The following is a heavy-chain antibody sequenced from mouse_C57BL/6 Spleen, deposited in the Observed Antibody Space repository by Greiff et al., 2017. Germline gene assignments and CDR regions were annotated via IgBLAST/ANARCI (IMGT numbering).Heavy chain of an antibody. V-gene: IGHV1-69*01. CDR2: IDPSDSYT. J-gene: IGHJ4*01. CDR3: ARGRVSYAMDY. CDR1: GYTFTSYW. D-gene: IGHD2-2*01. Sequence: QVQLQQPGAELVMPGASVKLSCKASGYTFTSYWMHWVKQRPGQGLEWIGEIDPSDSYTNYNQKFKGKSTLTVDKSSSTAYMQLSSLTSEDSAVYYCARGRVSYAMDYWGQGTSVTVSS.